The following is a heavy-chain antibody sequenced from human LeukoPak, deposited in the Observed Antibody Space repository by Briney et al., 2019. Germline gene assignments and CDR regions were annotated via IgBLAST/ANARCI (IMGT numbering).Heavy chain of an antibody. CDR1: GGTFSSYA. CDR2: IIPIFGTA. J-gene: IGHJ6*02. CDR3: ARQTDYYYGMDV. Sequence: GASVTVSCKASGGTFSSYAISWVGQAPGQGLEWMGGIIPIFGTANYAQKFQGRVTITADESTSTAYMELSSLRSEDTAVYYCARQTDYYYGMDVWGQGTTVTVSS. D-gene: IGHD2-21*02. V-gene: IGHV1-69*01.